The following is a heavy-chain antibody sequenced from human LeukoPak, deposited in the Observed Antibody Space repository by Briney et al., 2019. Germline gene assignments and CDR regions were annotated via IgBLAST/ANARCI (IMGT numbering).Heavy chain of an antibody. J-gene: IGHJ4*02. D-gene: IGHD1-26*01. Sequence: GGSLRLSCAASGFTFSSYSMHWVRQAPGKGLEWVAVISYDGSNKYYADSVKGRFTISRDNSKNSLYLQMNSLRAEDTAVYYCARGVGATMRSFFDYWGQGTLVTVSS. CDR2: ISYDGSNK. CDR1: GFTFSSYS. CDR3: ARGVGATMRSFFDY. V-gene: IGHV3-30*14.